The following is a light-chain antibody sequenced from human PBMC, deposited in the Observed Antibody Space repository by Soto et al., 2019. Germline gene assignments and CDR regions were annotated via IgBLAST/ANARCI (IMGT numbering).Light chain of an antibody. CDR3: QTWGTGFWV. CDR1: SGHSSYA. CDR2: LNSDGSH. V-gene: IGLV4-69*01. Sequence: QSVLTQSPSASASLGASVKLTCTLSSGHSSYAIAWHQQQPEKGPRYLMKLNSDGSHSKGDGIPDRFSGSSSGAERYLTISRLQSEDEADYYCQTWGTGFWVFGGGTKLTVL. J-gene: IGLJ3*02.